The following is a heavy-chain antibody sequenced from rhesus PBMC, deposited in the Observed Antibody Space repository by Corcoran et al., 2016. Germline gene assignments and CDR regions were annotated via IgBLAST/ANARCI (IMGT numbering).Heavy chain of an antibody. CDR1: GVSISSNY. J-gene: IGHJ2*01. CDR3: ATSVYTGRYFDI. CDR2: RAGGDGST. V-gene: IGHV4-173*01. D-gene: IGHD5-24*01. Sequence: QLQLQESGPGLVKPSETLSLTCAVSGVSISSNYWSWIRRPPGKGRAWIGRRAGGDGSTDYNPSLKSRVTISTDTSKKQFSLKLSSVTAADTAVYYCATSVYTGRYFDIWGPGTPVTISS.